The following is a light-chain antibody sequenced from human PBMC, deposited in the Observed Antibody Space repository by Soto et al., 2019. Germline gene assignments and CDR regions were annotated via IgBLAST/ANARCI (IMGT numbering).Light chain of an antibody. CDR3: AAGDDSLNGYV. CDR1: NSNIGSHT. V-gene: IGLV1-44*01. CDR2: SNN. J-gene: IGLJ1*01. Sequence: QSVLTQPPSASGTPGQRVTISCSGSNSNIGSHTVNWYQHLPGTAPILLIYSNNQRPSGVPDRFSGSKSGTSASLDISGLQSADEADYYCAAGDDSLNGYVFGTGTKLTVL.